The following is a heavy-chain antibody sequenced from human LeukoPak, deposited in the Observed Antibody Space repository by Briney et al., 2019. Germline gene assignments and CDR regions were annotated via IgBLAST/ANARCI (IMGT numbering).Heavy chain of an antibody. CDR3: ARVSAPLSGFFDY. V-gene: IGHV3-30-3*01. Sequence: PGGSLRLSCAASGFTFSSYAMHWVRQAPGKGLEWVAVISYDGSNKYYAASVKGRFTISRDNAKNSLYLQINSLRAEDTAVYYCARVSAPLSGFFDYWGQGTLVTVS. CDR1: GFTFSSYA. J-gene: IGHJ4*02. CDR2: ISYDGSNK. D-gene: IGHD3-10*01.